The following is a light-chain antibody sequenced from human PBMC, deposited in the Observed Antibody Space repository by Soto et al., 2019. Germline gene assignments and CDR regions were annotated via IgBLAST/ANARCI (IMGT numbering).Light chain of an antibody. CDR1: DTNFGAGFD. CDR2: GNK. V-gene: IGLV1-40*01. J-gene: IGLJ1*01. Sequence: QSVLTQPPSVSGAPGQTVTISCIGSDTNFGAGFDVHWYQQLPGTAPKLLIYGNKSRPSGVPDRFSGSRSGNSASLTITGLRADDEADYYCKSYDAGGRGSGVFGTGTKLTVL. CDR3: KSYDAGGRGSGV.